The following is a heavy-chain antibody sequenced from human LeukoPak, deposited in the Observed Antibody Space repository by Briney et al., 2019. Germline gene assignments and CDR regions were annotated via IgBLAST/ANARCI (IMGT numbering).Heavy chain of an antibody. CDR3: ATGSGSYLWSY. V-gene: IGHV4-59*01. CDR2: IYYSGST. Sequence: SETLSPTCTVSGGSISSYYWSWIRQPPGKGLEWIGYIYYSGSTNYNPSLKSRVTISVDTSKNQFSLKLSSVTAAGTAVYYCATGSGSYLWSYWGQGTLVTVSS. D-gene: IGHD3-10*01. J-gene: IGHJ4*02. CDR1: GGSISSYY.